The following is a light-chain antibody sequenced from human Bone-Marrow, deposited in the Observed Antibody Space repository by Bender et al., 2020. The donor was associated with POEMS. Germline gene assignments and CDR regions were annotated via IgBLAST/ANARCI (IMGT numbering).Light chain of an antibody. CDR3: AAWEDSLNGWV. Sequence: QSALTQFASVSGSPGQSITISCAGTSNDVAVNKYVSWYQQHPGKAPKLMIYEVTIRPSGVSDRFSGSKSGNTASLAISGLQSEDEADYYCAAWEDSLNGWVFGGGTKLTVL. CDR2: EVT. V-gene: IGLV2-14*01. J-gene: IGLJ3*02. CDR1: SNDVAVNKY.